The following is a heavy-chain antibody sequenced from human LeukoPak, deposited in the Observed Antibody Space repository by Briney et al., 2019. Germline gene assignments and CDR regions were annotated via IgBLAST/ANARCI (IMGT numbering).Heavy chain of an antibody. V-gene: IGHV3-30-3*01. Sequence: GGSLRLSCAASGFTFSSYVMHWVRQAPGKGLEWVAVISYDGSNKYYADSVKGRFTISRDNSKNTLYLQMNSLRAEDTAVYYCARATYYYYGMDVWGQGTTVTVSS. CDR3: ARATYYYYGMDV. CDR1: GFTFSSYV. J-gene: IGHJ6*02. CDR2: ISYDGSNK.